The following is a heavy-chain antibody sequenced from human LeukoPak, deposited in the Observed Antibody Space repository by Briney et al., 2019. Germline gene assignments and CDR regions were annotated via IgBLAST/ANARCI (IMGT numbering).Heavy chain of an antibody. J-gene: IGHJ4*02. Sequence: GGSLQISRKGSGYIFTSYWIGWGRQVPGKGLEWMGIIYPGDSDTRYSPSFQGQVTISADKSISTAYLQWSSLKASDTAMYYCARAYILTGYPDYWGQGTLVTVSS. CDR1: GYIFTSYW. CDR3: ARAYILTGYPDY. D-gene: IGHD3-9*01. CDR2: IYPGDSDT. V-gene: IGHV5-51*01.